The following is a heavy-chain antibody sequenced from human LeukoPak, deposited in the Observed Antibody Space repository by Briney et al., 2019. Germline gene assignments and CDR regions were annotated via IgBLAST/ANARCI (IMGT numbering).Heavy chain of an antibody. CDR2: ISAYNGNT. D-gene: IGHD6-13*01. V-gene: IGHV1-18*01. J-gene: IGHJ5*02. Sequence: GASVKVSCKASGYTFTSYDINWVRQATGQGLEWMGWISAYNGNTNYAQKLQGRVTMTTDTSTSTAYMELRSLRSDDTAVYYCAVAAADLGSSRFDPWGQGTLVTVSS. CDR3: AVAAADLGSSRFDP. CDR1: GYTFTSYD.